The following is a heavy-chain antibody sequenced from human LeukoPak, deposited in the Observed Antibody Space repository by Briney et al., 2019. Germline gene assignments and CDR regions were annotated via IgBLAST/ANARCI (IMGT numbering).Heavy chain of an antibody. CDR2: IYTSGPT. Sequence: PSETLSLTCTVSGGSIRRYFWSWVRQPPGKERKGIGDIYTSGPTDYNPSLESRVTISIDTSKSQLSLRLTSVTAADTAVYFCARHGSYCDGTNCYSRKLYYFDHWGQGILVAVSS. V-gene: IGHV4-4*09. CDR1: GGSIRRYF. J-gene: IGHJ4*02. D-gene: IGHD2-2*01. CDR3: ARHGSYCDGTNCYSRKLYYFDH.